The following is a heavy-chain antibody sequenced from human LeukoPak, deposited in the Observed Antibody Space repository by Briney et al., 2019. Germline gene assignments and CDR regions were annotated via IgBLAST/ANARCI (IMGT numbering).Heavy chain of an antibody. D-gene: IGHD6-19*01. CDR3: ARGLAVAGNYYFDY. Sequence: ASVKVSCKASGYTFTSYGISWVRQAPGHGLEWMGWISAYNGNTNYAQKLQGRVTMTTDTFTSTAYMELRSLRSDDTAVYYCARGLAVAGNYYFDYWGQGTLVTVSS. CDR1: GYTFTSYG. V-gene: IGHV1-18*01. CDR2: ISAYNGNT. J-gene: IGHJ4*02.